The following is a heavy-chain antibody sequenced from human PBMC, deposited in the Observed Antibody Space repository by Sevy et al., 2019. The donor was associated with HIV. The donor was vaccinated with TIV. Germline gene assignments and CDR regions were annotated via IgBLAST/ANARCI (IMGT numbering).Heavy chain of an antibody. CDR1: GFTVNTNY. J-gene: IGHJ4*02. Sequence: GGSLRLSCTASGFTVNTNYMSWVRQAPEKGLEWVSVIYSGGSTYYADSVKGRFTISRDNSKHTVYLQMNSLRAEDTAVYYCARFSGGSKGTAFDYWGQGTLVTVSS. CDR2: IYSGGST. D-gene: IGHD2-15*01. V-gene: IGHV3-53*01. CDR3: ARFSGGSKGTAFDY.